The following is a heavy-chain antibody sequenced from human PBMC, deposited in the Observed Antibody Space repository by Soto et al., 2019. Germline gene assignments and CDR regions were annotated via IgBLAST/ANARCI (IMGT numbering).Heavy chain of an antibody. V-gene: IGHV3-23*01. CDR3: AKSRGDSWTTYFFDY. CDR1: GFTFSSYS. CDR2: IGGSSQTT. J-gene: IGHJ4*02. D-gene: IGHD4-4*01. Sequence: SGFTFSSYSLSWLRQAPGKGLERVSGIGGSSQTTHYKDSVKGRFTISRDNFRNTLYLQVNSLRAEDTAIYFCAKSRGDSWTTYFFDYWGQGALVTVSS.